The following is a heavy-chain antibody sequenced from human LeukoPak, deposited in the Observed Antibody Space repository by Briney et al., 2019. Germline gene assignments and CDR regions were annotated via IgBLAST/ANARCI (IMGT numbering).Heavy chain of an antibody. D-gene: IGHD4-17*01. CDR1: GYTYTTYG. CDR2: ISGNGDNT. J-gene: IGHJ4*02. Sequence: ASVKVSCKASGYTYTTYGISWVRQAPGQGLEWMGWISGNGDNTKYVQEFQGRVTMTTDTSTRTAYMELRRLRSDDTAIYYCARVHGYYIGLYYFDYWGQGTLVTVSS. CDR3: ARVHGYYIGLYYFDY. V-gene: IGHV1-18*01.